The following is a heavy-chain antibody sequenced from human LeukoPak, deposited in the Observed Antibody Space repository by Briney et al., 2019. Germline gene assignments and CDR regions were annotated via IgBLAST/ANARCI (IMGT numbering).Heavy chain of an antibody. D-gene: IGHD2-15*01. CDR3: ARRMVAATPGHY. Sequence: PSETLSLTCTVSGGSISGSSYYWGWSRQPPGEGLEWIGSISSSGSTYYNPSLKSRVTISVDTSKNQFSLKLSSVTAADTAVYYCARRMVAATPGHYWGLGTLVTISS. V-gene: IGHV4-39*01. J-gene: IGHJ4*02. CDR1: GGSISGSSYY. CDR2: ISSSGST.